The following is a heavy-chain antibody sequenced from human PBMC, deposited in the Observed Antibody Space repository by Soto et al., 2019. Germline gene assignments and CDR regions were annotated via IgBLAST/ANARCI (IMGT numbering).Heavy chain of an antibody. Sequence: GGSLRLSCAASGFTFSNYGIPWVRQAPGKGLEWVAIISDDGSSKYYADSVKGRFTISRDNSKNTVYLQMNSLRAEDTALYYCAKDSRGFRGYPAYWGQGTLVTVSS. CDR3: AKDSRGFRGYPAY. D-gene: IGHD5-12*01. J-gene: IGHJ4*02. CDR2: ISDDGSSK. CDR1: GFTFSNYG. V-gene: IGHV3-30*18.